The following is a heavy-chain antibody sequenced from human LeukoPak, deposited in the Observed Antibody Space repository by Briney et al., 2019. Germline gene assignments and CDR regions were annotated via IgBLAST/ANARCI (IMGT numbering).Heavy chain of an antibody. V-gene: IGHV1-3*03. CDR2: INAGNGNT. CDR1: GYTFTTYT. CDR3: AKLKGKHIVVVTATGRYFDY. Sequence: GASVKVSCKASGYTFTTYTMHCVRQAPGQRLEWMGWINAGNGNTKFSQEFQGRVTITRDTSASTAYMDLSSLRAEDTAVYYCAKLKGKHIVVVTATGRYFDYWGQGTLVSVSS. D-gene: IGHD2-21*02. J-gene: IGHJ4*02.